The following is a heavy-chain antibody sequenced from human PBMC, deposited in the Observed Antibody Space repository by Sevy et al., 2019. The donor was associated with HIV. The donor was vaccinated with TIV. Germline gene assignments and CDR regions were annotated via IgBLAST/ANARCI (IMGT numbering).Heavy chain of an antibody. CDR2: IKSKTDGGTT. J-gene: IGHJ3*02. Sequence: GGSLRLSCAASGFTFSNAWMSWVRQAPGKGLEWVGRIKSKTDGGTTDYDAPVKGRFTISTEESKNTLYLQMNSLKTEDTAVYYCTTDTGISDYDFWSGRDDTFDNWGQGTMVTVSS. CDR3: TTDTGISDYDFWSGRDDTFDN. D-gene: IGHD3-3*01. V-gene: IGHV3-15*01. CDR1: GFTFSNAW.